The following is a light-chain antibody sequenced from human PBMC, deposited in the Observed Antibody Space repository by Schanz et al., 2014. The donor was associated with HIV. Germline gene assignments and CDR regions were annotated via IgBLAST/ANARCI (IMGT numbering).Light chain of an antibody. V-gene: IGLV2-14*03. CDR1: SSDIGGYNY. Sequence: QSVLTQPPSASGSPGQSVTISCTGTSSDIGGYNYVSWYQQHPGKAPKLMIYDVTNRPSGVSNRFSGSKSGNTASLTISGLQAEDEADYYCSSYTSSSLVVFGGGTKLTVL. CDR3: SSYTSSSLVV. CDR2: DVT. J-gene: IGLJ2*01.